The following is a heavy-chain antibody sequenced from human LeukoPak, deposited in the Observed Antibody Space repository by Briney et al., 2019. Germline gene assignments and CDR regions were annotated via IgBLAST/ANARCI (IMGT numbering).Heavy chain of an antibody. J-gene: IGHJ4*02. CDR3: ARWTECGSDCYILQY. Sequence: PSETLSLTCVVSGGSFSNYYWSWIRQPPGEGLEWIGHIYYTGRTYYNPFLKGRITISLDTSKNQFSLRLDSVTAADTAVYSCARWTECGSDCYILQYWGQRILVTVSS. V-gene: IGHV4-59*01. CDR2: IYYTGRT. D-gene: IGHD2-21*02. CDR1: GGSFSNYY.